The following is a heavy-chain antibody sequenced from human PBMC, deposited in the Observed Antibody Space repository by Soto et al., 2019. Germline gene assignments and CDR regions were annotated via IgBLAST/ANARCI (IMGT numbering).Heavy chain of an antibody. CDR1: GGSISSYY. V-gene: IGHV4-59*01. J-gene: IGHJ6*03. D-gene: IGHD1-1*01. Sequence: QVQLQESGPGLVKPSETLSLTCTVTGGSISSYYWSWIRQPPGKGLERTGFIYYSGSTNYNPSLKRRDTRSVDTSKNQYSRKRGAEPAAGTAVDYWARVRPTGTTTGDDYYYYIDVWGKGTTFTLSS. CDR3: ARVRPTGTTTGDDYYYYIDV. CDR2: IYYSGST.